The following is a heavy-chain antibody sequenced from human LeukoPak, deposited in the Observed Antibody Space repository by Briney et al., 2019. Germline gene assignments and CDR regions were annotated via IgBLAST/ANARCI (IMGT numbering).Heavy chain of an antibody. CDR3: TYSSNWYYFDY. Sequence: GGSLRLSCAASGFTFSNYAMNWVRQAPGKGLEWVSTISGSGGSTYHADSVKGRFTISRDNSKNTLYLQMNSLRAEDTAVYYCTYSSNWYYFDYWGQGTLATVSS. D-gene: IGHD6-13*01. J-gene: IGHJ4*02. CDR2: ISGSGGST. V-gene: IGHV3-23*01. CDR1: GFTFSNYA.